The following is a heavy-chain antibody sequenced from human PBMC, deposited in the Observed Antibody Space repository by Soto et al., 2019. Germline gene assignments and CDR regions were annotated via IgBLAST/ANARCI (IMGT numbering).Heavy chain of an antibody. D-gene: IGHD2-15*01. CDR3: ARVSSSIVVVPDYGMDV. CDR2: ISGKNGNT. J-gene: IGHJ6*02. Sequence: QVQLVQSGVEVKKPGASVKVSCKASGYTFISHGISWVRQAPGQGLEWMGWISGKNGNTNYPQKLQGRVTLTTATATGTAYMELRSLGSDVTAVYYCARVSSSIVVVPDYGMDVWGQGTTVTVSS. CDR1: GYTFISHG. V-gene: IGHV1-18*04.